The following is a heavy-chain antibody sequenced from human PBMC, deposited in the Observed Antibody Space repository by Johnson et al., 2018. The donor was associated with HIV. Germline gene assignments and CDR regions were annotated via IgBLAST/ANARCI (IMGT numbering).Heavy chain of an antibody. CDR2: ISYDRSNK. CDR1: GFTFSSYA. CDR3: ARDPYTSAGNPFDI. Sequence: VQVVESGGGVVQPGRSLRLSCAASGFTFSSYAMHWVRQAPGKGLEWVAVISYDRSNKYYADSVKGRFTISRDNSKNTLFLQMNSLRAEDTAVYYCARDPYTSAGNPFDIWGQGTMVTVSS. D-gene: IGHD3-10*01. V-gene: IGHV3-30-3*01. J-gene: IGHJ3*02.